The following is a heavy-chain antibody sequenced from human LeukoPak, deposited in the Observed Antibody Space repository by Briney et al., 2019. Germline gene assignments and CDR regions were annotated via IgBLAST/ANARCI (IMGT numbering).Heavy chain of an antibody. D-gene: IGHD4-17*01. CDR2: INHSGST. CDR3: ARRSIYGDYGH. Sequence: PSETLSLTCAVYGGSFSGYYWSWIRQPPGKGLEWIGEINHSGSTNYNPSLKSRVTISVDASKNQFSLKLSSVTAADTAVYYCARRSIYGDYGHWGQGTLVTVSS. V-gene: IGHV4-34*01. J-gene: IGHJ4*02. CDR1: GGSFSGYY.